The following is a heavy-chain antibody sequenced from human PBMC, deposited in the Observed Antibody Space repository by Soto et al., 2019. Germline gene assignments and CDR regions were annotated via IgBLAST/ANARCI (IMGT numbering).Heavy chain of an antibody. CDR3: AKDANYLVNPDYYYSGMDV. CDR2: ISGSGGST. J-gene: IGHJ6*02. Sequence: WRSLRLSCAASGFTFSSYAMSWVRQAPGKGLEWVSAISGSGGSTYYADSVKGRFTISRDNSKNTLYLQMNSLRAEDTAVYYCAKDANYLVNPDYYYSGMDVWGQGTTVTVSS. D-gene: IGHD3-10*01. CDR1: GFTFSSYA. V-gene: IGHV3-23*01.